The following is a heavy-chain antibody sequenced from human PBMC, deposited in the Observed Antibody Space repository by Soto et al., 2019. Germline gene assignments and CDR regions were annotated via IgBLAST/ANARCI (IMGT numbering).Heavy chain of an antibody. CDR2: IIQMGGIT. V-gene: IGHV1-69*02. CDR3: AGGDSGYPYSLDV. J-gene: IGHJ3*01. D-gene: IGHD5-12*01. CDR1: GGIFSSYS. Sequence: QVQLVQSGAEVKMPGSSVKVSCKASGGIFSSYSISWVRQAPAQGLEWMGRIIQMGGITNYAQRFQGRVTISADTPTSTAYMELTSLTSDDTGIDYCAGGDSGYPYSLDVWGQGTTVTVSS.